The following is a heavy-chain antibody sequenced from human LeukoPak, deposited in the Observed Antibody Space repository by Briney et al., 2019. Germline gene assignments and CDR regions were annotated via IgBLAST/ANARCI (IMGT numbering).Heavy chain of an antibody. D-gene: IGHD5-12*01. J-gene: IGHJ5*02. V-gene: IGHV1-2*06. CDR2: INPKSGNT. CDR3: ARGYSGYDLKFDP. CDR1: GYTFPGYY. Sequence: ASVKVSCKATGYTFPGYYIHWVRQAPGQGLEWMGRINPKSGNTNYAQKFQGRVTVSRDTSISTTYLELNTLTSDDTAVYYCARGYSGYDLKFDPWGQGTLVTVSS.